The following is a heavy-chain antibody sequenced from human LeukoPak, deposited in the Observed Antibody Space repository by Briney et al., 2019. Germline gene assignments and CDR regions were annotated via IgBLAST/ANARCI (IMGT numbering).Heavy chain of an antibody. CDR3: ARSTVTTFLSYYYMDV. CDR1: GGTFSSYA. V-gene: IGHV1-69*05. D-gene: IGHD4-17*01. CDR2: IIPIFGTA. Sequence: ASVKVSCEASGGTFSSYAISWVRQAPGQGLEWMGGIIPIFGTANYAQKFQGRVTITTDESTSTAYMELSSLRSEDTAVYYCARSTVTTFLSYYYMDVWGKGTTVTVSS. J-gene: IGHJ6*03.